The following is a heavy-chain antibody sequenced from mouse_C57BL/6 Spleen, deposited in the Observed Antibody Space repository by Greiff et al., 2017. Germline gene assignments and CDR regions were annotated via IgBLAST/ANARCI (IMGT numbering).Heavy chain of an antibody. D-gene: IGHD3-2*02. CDR1: GYTFTSYD. V-gene: IGHV1-85*01. Sequence: QVHVKQSGPELVKPGASVKLSCKASGYTFTSYDINWVKQRPGQGLDWMGWIYPRDGSTKYNEKFKGKATLTVDTSSSTAYMKLHSLTSEDSAVYFCARSGDWGQGTLVTVSA. CDR2: IYPRDGST. CDR3: ARSGD. J-gene: IGHJ3*01.